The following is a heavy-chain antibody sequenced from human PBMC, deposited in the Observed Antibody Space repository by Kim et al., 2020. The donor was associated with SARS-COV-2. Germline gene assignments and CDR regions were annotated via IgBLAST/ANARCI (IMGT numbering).Heavy chain of an antibody. V-gene: IGHV3-9*01. CDR1: GFTFDDYA. CDR3: AGWSYYGMDV. D-gene: IGHD6-19*01. Sequence: GGSLRLSCAASGFTFDDYAMEWVRQAPGKGLEWVAGITWNSGSIGYADSVKGRFAISSDNAKNSLYLQMNSLSTEDTALYYCAGWSYYGMDVWGQGTTVTVSS. J-gene: IGHJ6*02. CDR2: ITWNSGSI.